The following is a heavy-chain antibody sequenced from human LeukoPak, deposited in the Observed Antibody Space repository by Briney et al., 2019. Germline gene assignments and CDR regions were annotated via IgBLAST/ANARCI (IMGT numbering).Heavy chain of an antibody. V-gene: IGHV1-69*04. D-gene: IGHD4-23*01. CDR2: IIPILGIA. J-gene: IGHJ4*02. Sequence: SVKVSCKASGGTFSSYAISWVRQAPGQGLEWMGRIIPILGIANYAQKFQGRVTITADKTTSTAYMELSSLRSEDTAVYYCARDRDGGNSGFDYWGQGTLVTVSS. CDR3: ARDRDGGNSGFDY. CDR1: GGTFSSYA.